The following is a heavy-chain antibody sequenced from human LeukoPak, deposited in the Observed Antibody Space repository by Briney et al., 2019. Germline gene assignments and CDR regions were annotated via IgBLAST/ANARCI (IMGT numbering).Heavy chain of an antibody. CDR2: IYTSGST. D-gene: IGHD6-6*01. V-gene: IGHV4-4*09. CDR3: ARHGAARGSFDY. J-gene: IGHJ4*02. Sequence: SETLSLTYTVSGGSISSYYWSWIRQPPGKGLEWIGYIYTSGSTNYNPSLKSRVTISVDTSKNQFSLKLSSVTAADTAVYYCARHGAARGSFDYWGQGTLVTVSS. CDR1: GGSISSYY.